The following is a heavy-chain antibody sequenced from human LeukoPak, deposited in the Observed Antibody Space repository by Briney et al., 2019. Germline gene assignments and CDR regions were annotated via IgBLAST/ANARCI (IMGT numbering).Heavy chain of an antibody. V-gene: IGHV1-8*01. J-gene: IGHJ4*02. CDR3: VRGGIVGANDYFDY. D-gene: IGHD1-26*01. CDR2: MNPNSGNT. CDR1: GYTFTSYD. Sequence: GASVKVSCKASGYTFTSYDINWVRQATGQGLEWMGWMNPNSGNTGYAQKFQGRVTMTRNTSISTAYMELSSLRSEDTAVYYCVRGGIVGANDYFDYWGQGTLVTVSS.